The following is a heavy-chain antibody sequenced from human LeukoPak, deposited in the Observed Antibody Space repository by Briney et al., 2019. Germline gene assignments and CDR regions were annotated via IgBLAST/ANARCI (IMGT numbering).Heavy chain of an antibody. CDR2: IYTSGST. J-gene: IGHJ5*02. CDR1: GGSISSYY. V-gene: IGHV4-4*07. CDR3: ARDTRYGIAARYNWFDP. Sequence: PSETLSLTCTVSGGSISSYYWSWIRQPAGKGLEWIGRIYTSGSTNYNPSLKSRVAMSVDTSKNQFSLKLSSVTAADTAVYYCARDTRYGIAARYNWFDPWGQGTLVTVSS. D-gene: IGHD6-6*01.